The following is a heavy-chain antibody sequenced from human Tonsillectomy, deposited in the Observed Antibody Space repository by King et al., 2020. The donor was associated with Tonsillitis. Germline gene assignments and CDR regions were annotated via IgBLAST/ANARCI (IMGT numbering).Heavy chain of an antibody. J-gene: IGHJ4*02. V-gene: IGHV5-51*01. Sequence: QLVQSGAEVKKPGESLKIACKGSAYSFTTYWIGWVRQKPGKGLEWMGIIYPGDSDTRYSPSFQGQVTFSADKSISAAYLQWSSLRASDTAMYYCAGLQYSSGWYLDYWGQGTLVTVSS. CDR1: AYSFTTYW. CDR2: IYPGDSDT. CDR3: AGLQYSSGWYLDY. D-gene: IGHD6-19*01.